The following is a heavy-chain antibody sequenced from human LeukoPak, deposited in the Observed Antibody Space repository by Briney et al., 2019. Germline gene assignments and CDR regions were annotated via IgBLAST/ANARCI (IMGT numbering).Heavy chain of an antibody. J-gene: IGHJ4*02. CDR2: INSDGSST. CDR3: VRDGVGAPPFDY. Sequence: GGSLRLSCAASGFTFSSYWMHWVRQAPGKGLVWVSRINSDGSSTSYADSVKGRFTISRDNAKNTLYLQMNSLRAEDTAVYYCVRDGVGAPPFDYWGQGVLVTVSS. D-gene: IGHD1-26*01. CDR1: GFTFSSYW. V-gene: IGHV3-74*01.